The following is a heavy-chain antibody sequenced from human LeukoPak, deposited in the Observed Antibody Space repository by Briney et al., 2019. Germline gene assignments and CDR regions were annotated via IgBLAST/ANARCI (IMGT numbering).Heavy chain of an antibody. CDR2: INSNSGGT. J-gene: IGHJ5*02. D-gene: IGHD2-15*01. Sequence: ASVKVSRKASGYTLSGFYMRWVRPAPGQGLEGVGWINSNSGGTNYAPNFQGRVTMTTDTSISTAYMELSRLRSDDTAVYYCARGTGPDIVAHNWFDPWGQGTLVTVSS. CDR3: ARGTGPDIVAHNWFDP. V-gene: IGHV1-2*02. CDR1: GYTLSGFY.